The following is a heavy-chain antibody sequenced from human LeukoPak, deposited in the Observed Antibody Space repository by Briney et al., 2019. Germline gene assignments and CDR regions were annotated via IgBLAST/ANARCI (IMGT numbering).Heavy chain of an antibody. CDR2: INPYSGGT. D-gene: IGHD6-19*01. Sequence: ASVVVSCKASGYTFTGYYIQWVRQAPGQGLEWMGWINPYSGGTKYAQKFQGRVTMTRDTSISTVYMDLSRLTSDDTAIYYCARVFGRVAAFDYWGQGTPVSVCS. J-gene: IGHJ4*01. CDR1: GYTFTGYY. CDR3: ARVFGRVAAFDY. V-gene: IGHV1-2*02.